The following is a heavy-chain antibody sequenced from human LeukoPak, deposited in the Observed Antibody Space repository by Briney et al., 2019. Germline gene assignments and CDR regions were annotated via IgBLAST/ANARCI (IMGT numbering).Heavy chain of an antibody. J-gene: IGHJ4*02. V-gene: IGHV1-8*01. CDR2: MNPNSGNT. Sequence: ASVKVSCKTSGYTFTNYEILWVRQAPGQGLEWMGWMNPNSGNTVHAQKFQGRVAMTRNISITTAHLEISSLRSEDTAVYFSARGLENSWYTTGALAAFWGQGTLVTVSS. D-gene: IGHD6-13*01. CDR1: GYTFTNYE. CDR3: ARGLENSWYTTGALAAF.